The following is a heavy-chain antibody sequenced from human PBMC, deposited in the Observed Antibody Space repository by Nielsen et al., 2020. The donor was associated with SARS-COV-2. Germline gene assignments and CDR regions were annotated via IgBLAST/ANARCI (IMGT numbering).Heavy chain of an antibody. CDR2: ISATHNYT. D-gene: IGHD6-13*01. J-gene: IGHJ4*02. V-gene: IGHV3-11*03. CDR1: GFIMDDYF. Sequence: GGSLRLSCVGSGFIMDDYFINWIRQAPGKALEWVAYISATHNYTSYTDSVEGRFTISRDNAKNSLYLQMNTLRAEDTAVYYCAKWSPGSSSWLGDWGQGTLVTVSS. CDR3: AKWSPGSSSWLGD.